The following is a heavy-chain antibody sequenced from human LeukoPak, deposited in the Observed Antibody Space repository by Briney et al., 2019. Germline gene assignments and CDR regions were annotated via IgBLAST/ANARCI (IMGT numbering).Heavy chain of an antibody. V-gene: IGHV4-38-2*02. CDR3: ARDQDYYGSGSYGPDY. Sequence: SETLSLTCTVSGYSITTGYYWGWIRQPPGKGLEWIASIYTTGSTFHNPSLKSRVTISVDPSNNQFSLKMASMTAADTAVYYCARDQDYYGSGSYGPDYWGQGILVTVSS. D-gene: IGHD3-10*01. J-gene: IGHJ4*02. CDR2: IYTTGST. CDR1: GYSITTGYY.